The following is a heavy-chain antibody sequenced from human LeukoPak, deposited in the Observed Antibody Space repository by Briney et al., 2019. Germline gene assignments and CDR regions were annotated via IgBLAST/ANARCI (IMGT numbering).Heavy chain of an antibody. CDR3: ARDSGSYSSFDY. J-gene: IGHJ4*02. CDR2: IKQDGSEK. CDR1: GFTFSGCW. V-gene: IGHV3-7*01. D-gene: IGHD1-26*01. Sequence: GGSLRLSCAASGFTFSGCWMSWVRQAPGKGLEWVANIKQDGSEKYYVDSVKGRFTISRDNAKNSLYLQMNSLRAEDTAVYFCARDSGSYSSFDYWGQGTLVTASS.